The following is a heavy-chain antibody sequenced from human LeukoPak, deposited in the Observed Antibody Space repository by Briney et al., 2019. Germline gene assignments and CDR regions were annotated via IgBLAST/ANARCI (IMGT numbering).Heavy chain of an antibody. D-gene: IGHD4-17*01. CDR3: TRDSGTTGEVKFDP. CDR2: IHSGTT. CDR1: GGSISSYF. J-gene: IGHJ5*02. V-gene: IGHV4-4*07. Sequence: PSETLSLTCSVSGGSISSYFFSWIRQPAGKGLEWIGRIHSGTTTYNPSLKSRVTMSLDTSKNQVSLTLRSVTAADTALYYCTRDSGTTGEVKFDPWGQGTLVTVSS.